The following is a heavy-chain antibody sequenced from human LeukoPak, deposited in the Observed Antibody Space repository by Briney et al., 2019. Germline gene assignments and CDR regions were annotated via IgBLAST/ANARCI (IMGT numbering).Heavy chain of an antibody. V-gene: IGHV1-18*01. CDR3: ARGDCSGGSCFLPEYFQH. Sequence: ASVKVSCKASGYTLTSFSVSWVRQPPGQGLEWMGWISAYNGDTNYAQKLQGRVTMTTDTSTNTAYMELRSLRSDDTAVYYCARGDCSGGSCFLPEYFQHWGQGTLVTVSS. D-gene: IGHD2-15*01. CDR2: ISAYNGDT. J-gene: IGHJ1*01. CDR1: GYTLTSFS.